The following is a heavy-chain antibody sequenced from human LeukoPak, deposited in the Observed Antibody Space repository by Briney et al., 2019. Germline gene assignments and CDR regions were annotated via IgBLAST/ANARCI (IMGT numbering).Heavy chain of an antibody. Sequence: GGSLRLSCAASGFTFSSYWMSWVRQAPGKGLEWVANIKQDGSDKYYVDSVKGRFTISRDNAKNSLYLQMNSLRAEDTAVYYCARSLGYCSAGSCFPFDYWGQGTLVTV. V-gene: IGHV3-7*05. CDR2: IKQDGSDK. CDR3: ARSLGYCSAGSCFPFDY. D-gene: IGHD2-15*01. CDR1: GFTFSSYW. J-gene: IGHJ4*02.